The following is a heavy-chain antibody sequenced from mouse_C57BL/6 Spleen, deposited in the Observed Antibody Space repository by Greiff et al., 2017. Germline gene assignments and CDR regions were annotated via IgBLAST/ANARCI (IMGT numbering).Heavy chain of an antibody. CDR3: ASRGVVATYSAMDY. CDR2: INPGSGGT. J-gene: IGHJ4*01. Sequence: QVQLQQSGAELVRPGTSVKVSCKASGYAFTNYFIEWVKQRPGQGLEWIGGINPGSGGTNYNAKFQGKATLTADKSSSTAYMQLSSLTSEDSAVYSCASRGVVATYSAMDYWGQGTSVTVSA. D-gene: IGHD1-1*01. V-gene: IGHV1-54*01. CDR1: GYAFTNYF.